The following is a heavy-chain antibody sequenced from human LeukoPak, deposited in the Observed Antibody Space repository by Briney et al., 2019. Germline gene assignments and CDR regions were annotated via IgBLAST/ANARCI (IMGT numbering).Heavy chain of an antibody. D-gene: IGHD3-9*01. CDR1: GYTFTSYY. CDR3: ARREGYDILTGYYGGFDY. CDR2: INPSGGST. J-gene: IGHJ4*02. V-gene: IGHV1-46*01. Sequence: ASVKVSCKASGYTFTSYYMHWVRQAPGQGLEWMGIINPSGGSTSYAQKFQGRVTMTRDMSTSTVYMELSSLRSEGTAVYYCARREGYDILTGYYGGFDYWGQGTLVTVSS.